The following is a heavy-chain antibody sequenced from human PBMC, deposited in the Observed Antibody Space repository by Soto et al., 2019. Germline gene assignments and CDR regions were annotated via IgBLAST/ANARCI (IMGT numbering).Heavy chain of an antibody. Sequence: GGSLRLSCAVSGFSFRSSPMSWVRRAPGKGLEWVSGINGGDDSKHYAESVRGRFTITRDNSKNTVFLQMNSLRAEDTAVYYCAKSKTDLRVTVFGLFIVSDFWGQGSPVTVSS. V-gene: IGHV3-23*01. J-gene: IGHJ4*02. D-gene: IGHD3-3*01. CDR3: AKSKTDLRVTVFGLFIVSDF. CDR2: INGGDDSK. CDR1: GFSFRSSP.